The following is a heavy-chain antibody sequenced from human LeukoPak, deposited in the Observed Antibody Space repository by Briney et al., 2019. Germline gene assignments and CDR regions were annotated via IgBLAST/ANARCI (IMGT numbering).Heavy chain of an antibody. D-gene: IGHD3-22*01. CDR1: GASISTYY. CDR3: ARETYYYDSSGYYEQYYFDY. J-gene: IGHJ4*02. Sequence: SETLSLTCTVSGASISTYYWSWIRQPAGKGLEWIGRIYTSGSTNYNPSLKSRVTMSVDTSKNQFSLKLSSVTAADTAVYYCARETYYYDSSGYYEQYYFDYWGQGTLVTVSS. V-gene: IGHV4-4*07. CDR2: IYTSGST.